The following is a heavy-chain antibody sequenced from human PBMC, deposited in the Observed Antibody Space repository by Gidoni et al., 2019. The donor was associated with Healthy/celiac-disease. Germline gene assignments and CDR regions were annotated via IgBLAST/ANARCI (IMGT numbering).Heavy chain of an antibody. CDR3: ARFVVVPAAIRTFDAFDI. J-gene: IGHJ3*02. Sequence: QVQLVQSGAEVKKPGASVKVSCKASGYTFTGHYMHWVRQAPGQGLEWMGWINPNSGGTNYAQKFQGRVTMTRDTSISTAYMELSRLRSDDTAVYYCARFVVVPAAIRTFDAFDIWGQGTMVTVSS. CDR2: INPNSGGT. D-gene: IGHD2-2*01. V-gene: IGHV1-2*02. CDR1: GYTFTGHY.